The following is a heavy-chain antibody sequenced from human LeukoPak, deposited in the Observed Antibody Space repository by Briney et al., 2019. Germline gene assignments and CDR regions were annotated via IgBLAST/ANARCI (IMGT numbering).Heavy chain of an antibody. CDR1: GGSISSYY. D-gene: IGHD3-22*01. CDR3: ARAVGYYYDSSGYYNVPEYFQH. CDR2: IYYSGST. V-gene: IGHV4-59*01. J-gene: IGHJ1*01. Sequence: NSSETLSLTCTVSGGSISSYYWSWIRQPPGKGLEWIGYIYYSGSTNYNPSLKSRVTISVDTSKNQFSLKLSSVTAADTAVYYCARAVGYYYDSSGYYNVPEYFQHWGQGTLVTVSS.